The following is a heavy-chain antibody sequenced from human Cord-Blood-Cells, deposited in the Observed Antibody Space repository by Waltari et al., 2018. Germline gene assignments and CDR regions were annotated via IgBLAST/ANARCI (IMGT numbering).Heavy chain of an antibody. V-gene: IGHV1-2*04. J-gene: IGHJ4*02. CDR1: GYTFTGYY. CDR2: INPNSGGT. CDR3: ARETYYGSGRYYFDY. Sequence: QVQLVQSGAEVKKPGASVKVSCKASGYTFTGYYMHWVRQAPGQGLEWMGRINPNSGGTNYAQKFQGWVTMTRDTSISTAYMELSRLRSDDTAVYYCARETYYGSGRYYFDYWGQGTLVTVSS. D-gene: IGHD3-10*01.